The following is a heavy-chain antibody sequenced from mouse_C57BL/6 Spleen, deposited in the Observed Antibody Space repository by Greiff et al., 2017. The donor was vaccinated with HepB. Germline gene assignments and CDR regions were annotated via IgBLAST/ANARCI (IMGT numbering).Heavy chain of an antibody. D-gene: IGHD3-3*01. V-gene: IGHV1-52*01. J-gene: IGHJ1*03. CDR1: GYTFTSYW. CDR2: IDPSDSET. Sequence: QVQLQQPGAELVRPGSSVKLSCKASGYTFTSYWMHWVKQRPIQGLEWIANIDPSDSETHYNQKFKDKATLTVDKSSSTAYMQLSSLTSEDSAVYYCARLGDHWYFDVWGTGTTVTVSS. CDR3: ARLGDHWYFDV.